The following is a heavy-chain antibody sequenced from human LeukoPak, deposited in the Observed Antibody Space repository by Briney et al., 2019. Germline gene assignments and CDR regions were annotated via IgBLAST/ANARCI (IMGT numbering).Heavy chain of an antibody. V-gene: IGHV4-31*11. Sequence: SQTLSLTCAVSGGSISSGTHYWNWIRQHPGQGLEWIGHIYNTGSAYYNPSLMSRVSISIDTSENQFSLKLSSVTAADTAVYYCARVQYSSGFDYWGQGTLVTVSS. CDR2: IYNTGSA. D-gene: IGHD6-19*01. CDR3: ARVQYSSGFDY. J-gene: IGHJ4*02. CDR1: GGSISSGTHY.